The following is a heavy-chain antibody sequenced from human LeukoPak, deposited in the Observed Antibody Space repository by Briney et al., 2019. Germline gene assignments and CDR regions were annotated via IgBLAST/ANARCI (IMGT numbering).Heavy chain of an antibody. J-gene: IGHJ4*02. CDR1: GGSISSSSYY. CDR2: VHYSGTT. Sequence: SETLSLTCSVSGGSISSSSYYWGWIRQPPGKGLEWIGSVHYSGTTYYNTSLKSRVTISIDASKNQFSLKLSSVTAADTAEYYCARHFDYWGQGIMVTVSS. V-gene: IGHV4-39*01. CDR3: ARHFDY.